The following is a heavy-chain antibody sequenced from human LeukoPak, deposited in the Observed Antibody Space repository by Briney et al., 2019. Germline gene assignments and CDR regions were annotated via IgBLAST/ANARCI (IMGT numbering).Heavy chain of an antibody. CDR3: ARGGGYCSSTSCSMYYYYGMDV. CDR2: ISAYNGNT. Sequence: ASVKVSCKASGYTFTSYGISWVRQAPGQGLEWMGWISAYNGNTNYAQKLQGRVTMTTDTSTSTAYMELRSLRSDDTAVYYCARGGGYCSSTSCSMYYYYGMDVWGKGTTVTVSS. CDR1: GYTFTSYG. V-gene: IGHV1-18*01. D-gene: IGHD2-2*01. J-gene: IGHJ6*04.